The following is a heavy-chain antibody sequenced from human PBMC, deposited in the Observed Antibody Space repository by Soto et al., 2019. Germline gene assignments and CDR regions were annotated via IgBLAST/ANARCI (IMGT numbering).Heavy chain of an antibody. CDR3: AKGGRQWLVTAAFNS. Sequence: VQLVESGGGVVQPGRSLRLSCAASGFTFSDYAMHWVRQAPGKGLEWVAVVSHDGRNTHYADSVKGRFTISRDSSKNTVSREMTRRRAEDPAVYYWAKGGRQWLVTAAFNSWGQGALVTVSS. CDR1: GFTFSDYA. CDR2: VSHDGRNT. J-gene: IGHJ4*02. D-gene: IGHD6-19*01. V-gene: IGHV3-30*18.